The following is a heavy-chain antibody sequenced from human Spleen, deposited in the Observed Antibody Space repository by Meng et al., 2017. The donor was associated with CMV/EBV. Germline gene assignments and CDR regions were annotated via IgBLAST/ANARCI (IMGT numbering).Heavy chain of an antibody. J-gene: IGHJ4*02. Sequence: PSGYTFTDYYLRWVRQAPGQGLEWMGWMHPKRGGSNFAQKFQGRVTLTRDTSISTAYMELTSLRSDDTAVYYCARENPRWLAVDHWGQGTLVTVSS. CDR3: ARENPRWLAVDH. CDR2: MHPKRGGS. V-gene: IGHV1-2*02. CDR1: GYTFTDYY. D-gene: IGHD6-19*01.